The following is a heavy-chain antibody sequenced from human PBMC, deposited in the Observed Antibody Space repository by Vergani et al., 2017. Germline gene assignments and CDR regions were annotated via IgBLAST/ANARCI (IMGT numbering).Heavy chain of an antibody. V-gene: IGHV1-69*01. CDR3: AIGRCSSTSCYNFWFDR. Sequence: QVQLVQSGAEVKKPGSSLNVSSNASRVTFSPSPIRWVRHPPAQALSGIAGFIPIFGTANYAQKFKGRVTITAAESTSTAYMELSSLRSEDTAVYYCAIGRCSSTSCYNFWFDRWGEGTLVTVSS. J-gene: IGHJ5*02. CDR2: FIPIFGTA. CDR1: RVTFSPSP. D-gene: IGHD2-2*02.